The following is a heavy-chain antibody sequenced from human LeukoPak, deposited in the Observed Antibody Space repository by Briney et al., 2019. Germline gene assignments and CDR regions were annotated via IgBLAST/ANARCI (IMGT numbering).Heavy chain of an antibody. D-gene: IGHD1-26*01. CDR3: ARAGVGATAFDY. J-gene: IGHJ4*02. V-gene: IGHV4-38-2*02. CDR1: GYSISSGYY. Sequence: PSETLSLTCTVSGYSISSGYYWGWIRQPPGKGLEWIGSIYHSGSSHYNPSPKSRVTTSVDTSKDQFSLKLSSVTATDTAVYYCARAGVGATAFDYWGQGTLVTVSS. CDR2: IYHSGSS.